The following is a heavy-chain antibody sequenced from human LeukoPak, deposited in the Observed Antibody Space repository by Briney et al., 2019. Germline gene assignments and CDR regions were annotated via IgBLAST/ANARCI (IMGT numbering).Heavy chain of an antibody. CDR2: LSRNGCST. D-gene: IGHD4-11*01. CDR1: GFTFSDDA. J-gene: IGHJ4*02. V-gene: IGHV3-64*02. Sequence: PGGSLRLSCAASGFTFSDDAMHLVLQAPGKGLEYFSVLSRNGCSTYYADSVKGRFTISRDNSKNTLYLQMCSLRAEDMAVYYCARDPGAGPELTTLFLDYWGQGTLVTVSS. CDR3: ARDPGAGPELTTLFLDY.